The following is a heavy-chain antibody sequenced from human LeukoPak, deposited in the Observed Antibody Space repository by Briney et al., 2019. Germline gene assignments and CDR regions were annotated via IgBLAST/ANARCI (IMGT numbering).Heavy chain of an antibody. CDR3: TRTSVATAGDY. CDR1: RFTFYGFW. D-gene: IGHD6-13*01. V-gene: IGHV3-7*04. CDR2: IKQDGSEK. Sequence: GGPLRLSCAASRFTFYGFWMTWVPQAPGQGLEGVANIKQDGSEKYYVDSVKGRFTISRDNGKNSLYLQMNSLRAEDTAVYYCTRTSVATAGDYWGQGTLVAVSS. J-gene: IGHJ4*02.